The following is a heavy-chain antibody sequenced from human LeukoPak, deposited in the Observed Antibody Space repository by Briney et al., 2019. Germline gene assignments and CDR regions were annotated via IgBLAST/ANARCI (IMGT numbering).Heavy chain of an antibody. J-gene: IGHJ4*02. CDR3: ARELVATHDY. D-gene: IGHD1-1*01. CDR2: VSFDGTEK. V-gene: IGHV3-30*04. Sequence: GGSLRLSCAVSGFTFSSYPMHWVRQAPGKGLEWVAFVSFDGTEKQYADSVKGRFTISRDNLKNSLYLEMNGLTTEDTAVYFCARELVATHDYWGQGTLVTVSS. CDR1: GFTFSSYP.